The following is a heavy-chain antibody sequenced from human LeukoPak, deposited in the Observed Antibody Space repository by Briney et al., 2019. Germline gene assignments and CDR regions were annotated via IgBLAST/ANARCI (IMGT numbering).Heavy chain of an antibody. V-gene: IGHV3-23*01. CDR2: ISGSGGST. Sequence: GGSLRLACAASGFTFSSYAMSWVRHAPGRGLEWVSAISGSGGSTSYAGSVKGRFTISRDNSKNTLYLQMNSLRAEDTAVYYCASTRTGDYDFWSGYFDDYWGQGTLVTVSS. CDR1: GFTFSSYA. D-gene: IGHD3-3*01. J-gene: IGHJ4*02. CDR3: ASTRTGDYDFWSGYFDDY.